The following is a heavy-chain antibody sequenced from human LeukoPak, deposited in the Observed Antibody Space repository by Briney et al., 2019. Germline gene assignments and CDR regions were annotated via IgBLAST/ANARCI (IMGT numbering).Heavy chain of an antibody. Sequence: PSETLSLTCTVSGGSISSYYWSWIRQPPGKGLEWIGYIYTSGSTNYNPSLKSRVTISVDTSKNQFSLKLSSVTAADTAVYYCARLDGTTGFDYWGQGTLVTVSS. J-gene: IGHJ4*02. V-gene: IGHV4-4*09. CDR3: ARLDGTTGFDY. D-gene: IGHD1-7*01. CDR1: GGSISSYY. CDR2: IYTSGST.